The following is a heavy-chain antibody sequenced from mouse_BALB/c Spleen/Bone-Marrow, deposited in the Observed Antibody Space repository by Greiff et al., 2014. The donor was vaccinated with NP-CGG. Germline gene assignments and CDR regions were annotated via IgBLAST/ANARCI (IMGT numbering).Heavy chain of an antibody. D-gene: IGHD1-1*01. CDR3: ARGLYCDGSSASFDY. V-gene: IGHV1-4*01. CDR2: INPSSGYT. CDR1: GYTFTSYT. Sequence: VQLEESGAELARPGASVKMSCKASGYTFTSYTMRWVKQRPGQGLEWIGYINPSSGYTNYNQKFKDKATLTADKSSSTAYMQLSSLTSEDSAVYYCARGLYCDGSSASFDYWGQGTTLTVSA. J-gene: IGHJ2*01.